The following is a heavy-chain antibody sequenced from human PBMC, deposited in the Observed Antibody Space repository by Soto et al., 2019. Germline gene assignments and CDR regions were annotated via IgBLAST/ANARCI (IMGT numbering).Heavy chain of an antibody. CDR3: ARDRNSNPNYYYYYMDV. CDR1: GFTFSSYG. V-gene: IGHV3-33*01. CDR2: IWYDGSNK. J-gene: IGHJ6*03. Sequence: ESGGGVVQPGRSLRLSCAASGFTFSSYGMHWVRQAPGKGLEWVAVIWYDGSNKYYAESVRGRFTISRDNSKNTLYLQMNSLRAEDTAVYYCARDRNSNPNYYYYYMDVWGKGTTVTVSS. D-gene: IGHD4-4*01.